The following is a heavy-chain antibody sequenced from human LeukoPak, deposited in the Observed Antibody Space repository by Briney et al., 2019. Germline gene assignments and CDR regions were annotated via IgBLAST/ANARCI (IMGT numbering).Heavy chain of an antibody. V-gene: IGHV3-23*01. J-gene: IGHJ4*02. CDR3: AKGRVVVPSPYIDY. CDR1: GFTFSNHA. CDR2: ISANGVDT. D-gene: IGHD2-2*01. Sequence: GGSLRLSCVASGFTFSNHAMTWVRQAPGKGLEWVSAISANGVDTFYAPSVKGRFTISRDNSKNTLYLQINSLRAEDTAVYYCAKGRVVVPSPYIDYWGQGTLVTVSS.